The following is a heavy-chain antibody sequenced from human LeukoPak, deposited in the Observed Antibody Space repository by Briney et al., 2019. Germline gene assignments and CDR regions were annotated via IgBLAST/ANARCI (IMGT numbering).Heavy chain of an antibody. D-gene: IGHD1-26*01. CDR3: ARGGSGSYPFDY. V-gene: IGHV4-59*08. CDR2: IYYSGST. CDR1: GGSISSYY. J-gene: IGHJ4*02. Sequence: SETLSLTCTVSGGSISSYYWSWIRQPPGKGLEWIGYIYYSGSTNYNPSLKSRVTISVDTSKNQFSLKLSSVTAADTAVYYCARGGSGSYPFDYWGQGTLVTVSS.